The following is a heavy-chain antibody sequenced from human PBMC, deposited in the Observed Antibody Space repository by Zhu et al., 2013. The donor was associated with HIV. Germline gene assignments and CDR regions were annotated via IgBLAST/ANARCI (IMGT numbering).Heavy chain of an antibody. CDR3: ARGPAMVRGGPRFDP. D-gene: IGHD3-10*01. Sequence: VQSQVQLVQSGASVKVSCKASGYTFTGYYMHWVRQAPGQGLEWMGWINPNSGGTNYAQKFQGRVTMTRDTSISTAYMELSRLRSDDTAVYYCARGPAMVRGGPRFDPWGQGTLVTVSS. CDR2: INPNSGGT. J-gene: IGHJ5*02. CDR1: GYTFTGYY. V-gene: IGHV1-2*02.